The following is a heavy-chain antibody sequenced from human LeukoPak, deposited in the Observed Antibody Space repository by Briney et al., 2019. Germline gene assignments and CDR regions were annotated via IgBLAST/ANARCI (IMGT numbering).Heavy chain of an antibody. V-gene: IGHV3-30*04. CDR2: ISYDGSNK. D-gene: IGHD2-15*01. J-gene: IGHJ4*02. CDR1: GFTFSSYA. CDR3: ARRSVAAIDY. Sequence: GGSLRLSCAASGFTFSSYAMHWVRQAPGKGLEWVAVISYDGSNKYYADSVKGRLTISRDNSKNTLYLQMNSLRAEDTAVYYCARRSVAAIDYWGQGTLVTVSS.